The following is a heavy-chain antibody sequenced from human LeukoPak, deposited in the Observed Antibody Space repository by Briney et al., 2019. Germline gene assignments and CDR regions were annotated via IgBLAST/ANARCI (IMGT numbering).Heavy chain of an antibody. Sequence: PSETLSLTCTVSGGSISSSSYYWGWIRQPPGKGLEWIGSIYYSGSTYYNPSLKSRVTISVDTSKNQFSLKLSSVTAADTAVYYCARRVRSTSGYCSSTSCYYYYYMDVWGKGTTVTISS. V-gene: IGHV4-39*07. CDR1: GGSISSSSYY. CDR3: ARRVRSTSGYCSSTSCYYYYYMDV. J-gene: IGHJ6*03. D-gene: IGHD2-2*01. CDR2: IYYSGST.